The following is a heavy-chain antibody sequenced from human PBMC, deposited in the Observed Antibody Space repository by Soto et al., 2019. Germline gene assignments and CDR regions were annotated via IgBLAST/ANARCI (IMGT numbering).Heavy chain of an antibody. CDR1: GGSISSSSYY. CDR2: IYYSGST. D-gene: IGHD6-19*01. J-gene: IGHJ4*02. CDR3: ARSGEWLVHIVDY. Sequence: LSLTCTVSGGSISSSSYYWGWIRQPPGKGLEWIGSIYYSGSTYYNPSLKSRVTISVDTSKNQFSLKLSSVTAADTAVYYCARSGEWLVHIVDYWGQGTLVTVSS. V-gene: IGHV4-39*01.